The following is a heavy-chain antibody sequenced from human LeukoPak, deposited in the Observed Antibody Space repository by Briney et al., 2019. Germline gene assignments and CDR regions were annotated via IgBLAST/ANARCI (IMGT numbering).Heavy chain of an antibody. J-gene: IGHJ4*02. D-gene: IGHD3-10*01. CDR1: GFTFSSYG. V-gene: IGHV3-30*18. Sequence: GGSLRLSCAASGFTFSSYGMHWVRQAPGKGLEWVAVISYDGSNKYYADSVKGRFTISRDNSKNTLYLQMNSLRAEDTAVYYCAKEMPITMVRGVIDYWGQGTLVTVSS. CDR3: AKEMPITMVRGVIDY. CDR2: ISYDGSNK.